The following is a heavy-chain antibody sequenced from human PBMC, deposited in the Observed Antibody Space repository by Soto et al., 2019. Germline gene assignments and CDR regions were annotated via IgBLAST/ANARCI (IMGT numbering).Heavy chain of an antibody. D-gene: IGHD2-2*01. J-gene: IGHJ6*02. CDR3: ARDGTDFTSWVGLDA. CDR1: GGSISSGGYY. CDR2: IYYSGTT. V-gene: IGHV4-31*03. Sequence: QVHLQESGPGLVKTSQTLSLTCTVSGGSISSGGYYWTWIRQHPGKGLEWIGYIYYSGTTYYNPSLKSRVTISIDTSKNQFSLTLSSVTAADTAVYYCARDGTDFTSWVGLDAWGQGTTVTVSS.